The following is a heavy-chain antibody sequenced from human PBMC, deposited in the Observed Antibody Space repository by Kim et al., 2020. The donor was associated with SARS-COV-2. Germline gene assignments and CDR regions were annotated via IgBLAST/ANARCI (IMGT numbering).Heavy chain of an antibody. J-gene: IGHJ4*02. CDR1: GFTVSSNY. Sequence: GGSLRLSCAASGFTVSSNYMSWVRQAPGKGLEWVSVIYSGGSTYYADSVKGRFTISRDNSKNTLYLQMNSLRAEDTAVYYCARGDSSGFIYFDYWGQGTLVTVSS. CDR3: ARGDSSGFIYFDY. D-gene: IGHD3-22*01. V-gene: IGHV3-66*02. CDR2: IYSGGST.